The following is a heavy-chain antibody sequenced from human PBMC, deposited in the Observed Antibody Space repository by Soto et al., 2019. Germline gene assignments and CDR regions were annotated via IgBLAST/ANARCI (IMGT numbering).Heavy chain of an antibody. Sequence: SETLSLTCTVSGGSISSYYWSWIRQPPGKGLEWIGYIYYSGSTNYNPSLKSRVTISVDTSKNQFSLKLSSVTAADTAVYYCAAVVRKGWFDALGRGTGVTDSS. V-gene: IGHV4-59*01. D-gene: IGHD3-10*01. CDR3: AAVVRKGWFDA. CDR1: GGSISSYY. CDR2: IYYSGST. J-gene: IGHJ5*02.